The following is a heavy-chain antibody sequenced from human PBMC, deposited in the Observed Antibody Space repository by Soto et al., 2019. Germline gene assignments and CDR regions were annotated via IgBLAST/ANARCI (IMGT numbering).Heavy chain of an antibody. CDR3: TTDIYCSGGSCSYYYYMDV. CDR2: IKSKTDGGTT. J-gene: IGHJ6*03. V-gene: IGHV3-15*01. CDR1: GFTFSNAW. D-gene: IGHD2-15*01. Sequence: GGSLRLSCAASGFTFSNAWMSWVRQAPGKGLEWVGRIKSKTDGGTTDYAAPVKGRFTISRDDSKNTLCLQMNSLKTEDTAVYYCTTDIYCSGGSCSYYYYMDVWGKGTTVTVSS.